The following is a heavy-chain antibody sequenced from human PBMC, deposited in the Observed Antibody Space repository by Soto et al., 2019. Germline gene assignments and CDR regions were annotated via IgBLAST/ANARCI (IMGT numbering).Heavy chain of an antibody. CDR3: ARGVGFGYYYYHMDL. CDR2: IYYSGSA. D-gene: IGHD3-10*01. V-gene: IGHV4-61*01. Sequence: SETLSLTCSVSGDSVTSVSDYWIWIRQPPGKGLEWIGYIYYSGSADYNPSLGSRVTISIDTSKNQFSLKLTSVTAADTAVYYCARGVGFGYYYYHMDLWGQGTTVTVSS. J-gene: IGHJ6*02. CDR1: GDSVTSVSDY.